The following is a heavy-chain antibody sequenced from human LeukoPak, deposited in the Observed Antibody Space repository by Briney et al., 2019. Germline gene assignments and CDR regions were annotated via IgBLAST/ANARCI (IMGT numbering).Heavy chain of an antibody. V-gene: IGHV1-46*02. CDR3: ARGPVGFWSGYSDY. CDR2: FSPSGGDT. D-gene: IGHD3-3*01. J-gene: IGHJ4*02. CDR1: GYPFNDNY. Sequence: ASVKVPCKASGYPFNDNYIHWVRQAPGQGLEWMGIFSPSGGDTTYAQKFQGRVTMTRDMSTSTVYMELSSLRSDDTAVYYCARGPVGFWSGYSDYWGQGTLVTVSS.